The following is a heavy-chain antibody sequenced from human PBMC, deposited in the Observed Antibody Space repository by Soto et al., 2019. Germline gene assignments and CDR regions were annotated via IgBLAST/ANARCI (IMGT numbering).Heavy chain of an antibody. J-gene: IGHJ5*02. CDR1: GFAFSNYG. CDR2: ILYDESNR. CDR3: ATEPLGGTVAACLYNGFDP. V-gene: IGHV3-30*03. D-gene: IGHD1-1*01. Sequence: QVQLVESGGGEVQPGRSLILSCAASGFAFSNYGMHWVRQAPGKGLEWVAAILYDESNRFYVDSVKVRFTISRDNSEHMLYLQINSLKTEDSAVYFCATEPLGGTVAACLYNGFDPWGQGTLVTVSA.